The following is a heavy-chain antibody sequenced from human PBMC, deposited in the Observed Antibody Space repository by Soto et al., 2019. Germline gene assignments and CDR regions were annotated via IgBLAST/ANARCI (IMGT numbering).Heavy chain of an antibody. Sequence: SETLSLTCTVSGGSISSSSYYWGWIRQPPGKGLEWIGSIYYSGSTYYNPSLKSRVTISVDTSKNQFSLKLSSVTAADTAVYYCASTYYYGSGSYYNLYYYYGMDVWGQGTTVTVSS. J-gene: IGHJ6*02. CDR3: ASTYYYGSGSYYNLYYYYGMDV. V-gene: IGHV4-39*01. D-gene: IGHD3-10*01. CDR1: GGSISSSSYY. CDR2: IYYSGST.